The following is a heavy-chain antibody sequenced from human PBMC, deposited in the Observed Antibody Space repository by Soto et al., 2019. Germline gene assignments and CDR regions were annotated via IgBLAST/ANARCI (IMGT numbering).Heavy chain of an antibody. CDR3: ARDSRDRFGELFTTDY. CDR2: ISAYNGNT. V-gene: IGHV1-18*01. J-gene: IGHJ4*02. D-gene: IGHD3-10*01. CDR1: GYTFTNYG. Sequence: GASVKVSCKASGYTFTNYGITWVRQAPGQGLEWMGWISAYNGNTNYAQKFQGRVTLTTDTSASTAYMELRNLRSDDTAVFYCARDSRDRFGELFTTDYWGQGTLVTVSS.